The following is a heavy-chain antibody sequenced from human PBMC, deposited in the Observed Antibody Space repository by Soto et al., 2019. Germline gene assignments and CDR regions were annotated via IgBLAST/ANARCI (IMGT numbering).Heavy chain of an antibody. J-gene: IGHJ6*03. CDR1: GGSISNGGYY. D-gene: IGHD3-16*01. CDR2: IYFSGST. V-gene: IGHV4-31*11. Sequence: QVQLQESGPGLVKPSQTLSLTCVVSGGSISNGGYYWSWIRQHPGKGLEWIGAIYFSGSTYYNPSLKSRVTISVATPKNQFSLKLSSVTAADTAVYYCARDSHSQQSNHRWGGGYMDVWGKGTTVTVSS. CDR3: ARDSHSQQSNHRWGGGYMDV.